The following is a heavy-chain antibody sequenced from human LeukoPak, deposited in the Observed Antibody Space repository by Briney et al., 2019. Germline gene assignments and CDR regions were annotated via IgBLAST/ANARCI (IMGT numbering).Heavy chain of an antibody. J-gene: IGHJ5*02. D-gene: IGHD3-22*01. Sequence: GSSVKVSCKASGGTFSSYAISWVRQAPGQGLEWMGGIIPIFGTANYAQKFQGRVTITTDESTSTAYMELGSLRSEDTAVYYCARDYRTRYYDSSQGYNWFDPWGQGTLVTVSS. V-gene: IGHV1-69*05. CDR1: GGTFSSYA. CDR2: IIPIFGTA. CDR3: ARDYRTRYYDSSQGYNWFDP.